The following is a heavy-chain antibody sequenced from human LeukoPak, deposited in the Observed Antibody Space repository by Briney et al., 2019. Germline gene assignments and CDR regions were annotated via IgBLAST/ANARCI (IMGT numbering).Heavy chain of an antibody. CDR3: ARGEMATILDY. CDR2: IIPILGIA. J-gene: IGHJ4*02. CDR1: GGTFSSYT. V-gene: IGHV1-69*02. D-gene: IGHD5-24*01. Sequence: SVKVSCKASGGTFSSYTISWVRQAPGQGLEWMGRIIPILGIANYAQKFQGRVTITADKSTSTVYMELSSLRSEDTAVYYCARGEMATILDYWGQGTLVTVSS.